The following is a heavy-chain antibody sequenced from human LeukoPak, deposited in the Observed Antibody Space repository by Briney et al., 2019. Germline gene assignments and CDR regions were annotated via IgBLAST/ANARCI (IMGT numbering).Heavy chain of an antibody. CDR1: GYTFTSYD. D-gene: IGHD3-22*01. CDR2: IIPIFGTA. V-gene: IGHV1-69*13. Sequence: SVKVSCKASGYTFTSYDISWVRQAPGQGLEWMGGIIPIFGTANYAQKFQGRVTITADESTSTAYMELSSLRSEDTAVYYCARPHGADYYDSSGYSNYYYYYGMDVWGQGTTVTVSS. J-gene: IGHJ6*02. CDR3: ARPHGADYYDSSGYSNYYYYYGMDV.